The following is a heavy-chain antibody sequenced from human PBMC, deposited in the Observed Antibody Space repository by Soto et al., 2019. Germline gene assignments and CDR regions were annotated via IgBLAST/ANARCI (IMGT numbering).Heavy chain of an antibody. CDR3: ARAQWLLYWFDP. Sequence: SETLSLTCTVSGGSISSYYWSWIRQPPGKGLEWIGYIYYSGSTNYNPSLKSRVTISVDTSKNQFSLKLSSVTAADTAVYYCARAQWLLYWFDPWGQGTLVTVSS. V-gene: IGHV4-59*01. CDR2: IYYSGST. J-gene: IGHJ5*02. CDR1: GGSISSYY. D-gene: IGHD6-19*01.